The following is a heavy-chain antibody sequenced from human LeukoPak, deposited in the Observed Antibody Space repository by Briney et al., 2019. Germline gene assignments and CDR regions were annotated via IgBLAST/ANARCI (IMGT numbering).Heavy chain of an antibody. CDR1: EMSFSGYY. Sequence: SETLSLTCAVSEMSFSGYYWHWIRQSPGKGLEWIGEINYGGSTKYTPSLEGRGTILIDTSKNQFSLKLTSVTAADTAVYYCARGFPPGSGSRGSHAFDVWGQGTMVTVSS. D-gene: IGHD6-19*01. CDR3: ARGFPPGSGSRGSHAFDV. CDR2: INYGGST. J-gene: IGHJ3*01. V-gene: IGHV4-34*01.